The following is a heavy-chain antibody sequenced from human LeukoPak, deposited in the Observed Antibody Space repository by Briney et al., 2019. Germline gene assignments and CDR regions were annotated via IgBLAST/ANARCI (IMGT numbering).Heavy chain of an antibody. J-gene: IGHJ4*02. D-gene: IGHD5/OR15-5a*01. CDR2: IYYSGIA. CDR1: GDSISSGGYS. V-gene: IGHV4-30-4*01. Sequence: SETLSLTCTVSGDSISSGGYSWSWIRQSPERGLEWIAYIYYSGIAYYNPSLESRVTISVDTSRNQFSLRLSSVTAADTAVYYCARVVPIVSTAYYFDYWGQGTLVTVSS. CDR3: ARVVPIVSTAYYFDY.